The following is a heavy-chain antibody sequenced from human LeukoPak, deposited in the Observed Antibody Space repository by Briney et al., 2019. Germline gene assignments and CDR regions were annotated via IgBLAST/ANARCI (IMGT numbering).Heavy chain of an antibody. CDR3: AMDHSMITSD. J-gene: IGHJ4*02. CDR1: GGSISSYY. D-gene: IGHD3-16*01. Sequence: SETLSLTCTVSGGSISSYYWSWIRQPPGKGLEWIGYIYYSGNPNYNPSLKSRVTISLDTSKNQFSLKLSSVTAADTAVYYCAMDHSMITSDWGQGTLVTVSS. V-gene: IGHV4-59*12. CDR2: IYYSGNP.